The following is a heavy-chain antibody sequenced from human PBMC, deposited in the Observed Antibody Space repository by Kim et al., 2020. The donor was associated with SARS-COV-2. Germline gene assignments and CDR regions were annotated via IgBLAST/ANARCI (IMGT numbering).Heavy chain of an antibody. Sequence: GGSLRLSCAASGFTFSRYSTNWGRQAPGKGLEWVSYITATTGTKYYADSVKGRFTISRDNAKNSLYLQMNSLRDEDTAMYYCARDKFRTVSGDYFESWGQRTLVTVSS. J-gene: IGHJ4*02. CDR2: ITATTGTK. D-gene: IGHD4-17*01. CDR3: ARDKFRTVSGDYFES. V-gene: IGHV3-48*02. CDR1: GFTFSRYS.